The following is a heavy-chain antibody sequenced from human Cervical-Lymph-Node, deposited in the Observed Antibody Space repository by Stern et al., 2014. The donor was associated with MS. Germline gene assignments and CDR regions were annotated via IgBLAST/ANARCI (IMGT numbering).Heavy chain of an antibody. Sequence: EVQLEESGGDLVQPGGSLRLSWAGSGFTFSRYGMHWVRQAPGKGPVWVSRIDRDGSTTTYADSAKGRFTISRDNAKNTLYLQMNSLGAEDTAVYYCARGQYYSDNTGLRYFDHWGQGTRVAVSS. CDR1: GFTFSRYG. V-gene: IGHV3-74*03. J-gene: IGHJ4*02. D-gene: IGHD3-22*01. CDR2: IDRDGSTT. CDR3: ARGQYYSDNTGLRYFDH.